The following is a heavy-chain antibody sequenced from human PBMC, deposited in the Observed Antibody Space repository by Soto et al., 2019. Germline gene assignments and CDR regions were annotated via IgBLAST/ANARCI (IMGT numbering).Heavy chain of an antibody. Sequence: EVQLVESGGGLVKPGGSLRLSCAASGFTFSSYSMNWVRQAPGKGLEWVSSISSSSSYIYYADSVKGRFTISRDSAKNSLYLQMNSLRAEDTAVYYCARGLLMDYGSGSYYPFYYYYYYMDVWGKGTTVTVSS. CDR1: GFTFSSYS. V-gene: IGHV3-21*01. CDR2: ISSSSSYI. J-gene: IGHJ6*03. CDR3: ARGLLMDYGSGSYYPFYYYYYYMDV. D-gene: IGHD3-10*01.